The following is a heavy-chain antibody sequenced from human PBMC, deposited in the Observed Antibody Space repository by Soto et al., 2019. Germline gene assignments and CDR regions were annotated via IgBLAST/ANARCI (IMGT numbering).Heavy chain of an antibody. J-gene: IGHJ5*02. Sequence: GQGLEWMGRIIPILGIANYAQKFQGRVTITADKSTSTAYMELSSLRSEDTAVYYCARVPGSGGSARVDPWGQGTLVTVSS. D-gene: IGHD2-15*01. V-gene: IGHV1-69*04. CDR3: ARVPGSGGSARVDP. CDR2: IIPILGIA.